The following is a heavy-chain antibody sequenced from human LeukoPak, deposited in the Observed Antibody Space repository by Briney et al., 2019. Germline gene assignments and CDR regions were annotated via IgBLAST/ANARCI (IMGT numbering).Heavy chain of an antibody. Sequence: SETLSLTCTVSGGSISSYYWSWIRQPPGKGLEWIGYIYYSGSTNYNPSLKSRLTISVDTSKNQFSLKLSSVTAADTAVYYCAKYCSTTSCYYLDYWGQGILVTVSS. D-gene: IGHD2-2*01. CDR2: IYYSGST. J-gene: IGHJ4*02. CDR3: AKYCSTTSCYYLDY. CDR1: GGSISSYY. V-gene: IGHV4-59*12.